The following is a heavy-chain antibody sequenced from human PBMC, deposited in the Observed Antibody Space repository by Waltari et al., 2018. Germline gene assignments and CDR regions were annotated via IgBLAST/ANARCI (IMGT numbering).Heavy chain of an antibody. CDR2: IRSKANSDAT. Sequence: EVQLVESGGGLVQPGGSLKLSCAASGFTFSGSAMHWVRQASGKGLEWVGRIRSKANSDATAYAASVKGRFTISRDDSKNTAYLQMNSLKTEDTAVYYCTRHVCSGGSCFIDYWGQGTLVTVSS. D-gene: IGHD2-15*01. CDR1: GFTFSGSA. J-gene: IGHJ4*02. V-gene: IGHV3-73*01. CDR3: TRHVCSGGSCFIDY.